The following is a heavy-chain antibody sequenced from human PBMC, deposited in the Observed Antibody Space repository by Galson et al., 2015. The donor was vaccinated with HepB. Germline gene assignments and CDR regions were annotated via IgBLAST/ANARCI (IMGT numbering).Heavy chain of an antibody. CDR1: GFTFSSYA. CDR2: ISGSGGST. Sequence: SLRLSCAASGFTFSSYAMSWVRQAPGKGLEWVSAISGSGGSTYYADSVKGLFTISRDNSKNTLYLRMNSLRAEDTAVYYCAKDRPPYDAFDIWGQGTMVTVSS. V-gene: IGHV3-23*01. J-gene: IGHJ3*02. CDR3: AKDRPPYDAFDI.